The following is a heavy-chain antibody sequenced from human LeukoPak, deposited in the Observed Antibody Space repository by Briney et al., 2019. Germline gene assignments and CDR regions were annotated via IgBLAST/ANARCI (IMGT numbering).Heavy chain of an antibody. Sequence: PGRSLRLSCAASGFTFSSYDMHWVRQAPAKGLESVAVIWYDGSSKYYADSVKGRFTISRDNSKNTLYLQMDSLRAEDTAVYYCARVHSSSWAYFDNWGQGTLVTVSS. CDR1: GFTFSSYD. CDR3: ARVHSSSWAYFDN. D-gene: IGHD6-13*01. J-gene: IGHJ4*02. V-gene: IGHV3-33*01. CDR2: IWYDGSSK.